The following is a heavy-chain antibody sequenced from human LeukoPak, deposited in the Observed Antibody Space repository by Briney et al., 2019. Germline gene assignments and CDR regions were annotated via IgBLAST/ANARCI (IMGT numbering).Heavy chain of an antibody. J-gene: IGHJ6*02. CDR3: ARGLDTAMVYLYYYGMDV. D-gene: IGHD5-18*01. Sequence: ASVKVSCKASVYTFTRYYMHWVRQAPGQGLEWMGWINPNSGGTNYAQKFQGRVTMTRDTSISTAYMELSRLRSDDTAVYYCARGLDTAMVYLYYYGMDVWGQGTTVTVSS. V-gene: IGHV1-2*02. CDR1: VYTFTRYY. CDR2: INPNSGGT.